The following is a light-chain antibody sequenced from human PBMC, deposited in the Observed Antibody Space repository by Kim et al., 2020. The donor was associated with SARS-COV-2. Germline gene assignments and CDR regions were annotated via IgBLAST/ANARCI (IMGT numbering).Light chain of an antibody. CDR2: EAS. CDR1: QTITRW. Sequence: ASHGDRVTITCRGIQTITRWVAWYQQKPGKAPRLLIYEASSLQSGVPSRFSGSGSGTEFTLTISSLQSDDFATYYCQQYDGNPWTFGQGTKVDIK. CDR3: QQYDGNPWT. V-gene: IGKV1-5*03. J-gene: IGKJ1*01.